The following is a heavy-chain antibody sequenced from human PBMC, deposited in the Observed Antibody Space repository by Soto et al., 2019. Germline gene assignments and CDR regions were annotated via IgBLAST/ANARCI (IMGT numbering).Heavy chain of an antibody. CDR3: ARALWFGKYYYGMDV. V-gene: IGHV4-61*01. D-gene: IGHD3-10*01. J-gene: IGHJ6*02. CDR2: IYYSGST. CDR1: GGSVSSGSYY. Sequence: TSETLSLTCTVSGGSVSSGSYYWSWIRQPPGKGLEWIGYIYYSGSTNYNPSLKSRVTISVDTSKNQFSLKLSSVTAADTAVYYCARALWFGKYYYGMDVWGQGTTVTVSS.